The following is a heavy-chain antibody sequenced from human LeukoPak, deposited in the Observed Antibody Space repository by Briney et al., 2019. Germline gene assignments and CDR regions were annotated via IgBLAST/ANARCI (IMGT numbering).Heavy chain of an antibody. CDR2: ISGSGTST. Sequence: PGGSLRLSCAASEFTFSSYAMSWVRQAPGKGLEWVSAISGSGTSTFYADSVKGRFTISRDNSKNTLYLQMNSLRDEDTAVYFCAKGGGCIVGGTCSLSYCYGMDVWGQGTTVTVSS. CDR3: AKGGGCIVGGTCSLSYCYGMDV. CDR1: EFTFSSYA. J-gene: IGHJ6*02. V-gene: IGHV3-23*01. D-gene: IGHD1-26*01.